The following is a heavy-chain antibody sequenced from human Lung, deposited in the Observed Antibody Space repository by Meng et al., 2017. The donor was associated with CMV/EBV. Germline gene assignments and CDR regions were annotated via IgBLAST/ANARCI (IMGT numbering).Heavy chain of an antibody. CDR1: GYFITTGFH. CDR2: IYHSGTT. CDR3: ARANTAMGPFDS. J-gene: IGHJ4*02. V-gene: IGHV4-38-2*02. Sequence: LXCTVSGYFITTGFHWGWIRQPPGKGLEWIGSIYHSGTTYYNPSLGSRLTMSVDTSKNHFSLKLSSVTAADTAVYYCARANTAMGPFDSWGQGTLVNVSS. D-gene: IGHD5-18*01.